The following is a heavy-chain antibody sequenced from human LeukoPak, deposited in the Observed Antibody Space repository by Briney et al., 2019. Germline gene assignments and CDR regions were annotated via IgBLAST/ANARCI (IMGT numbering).Heavy chain of an antibody. V-gene: IGHV1-2*02. CDR1: GYTFTGYY. CDR3: AGAEYSSSSGDY. CDR2: INPNSGGT. J-gene: IGHJ4*02. D-gene: IGHD6-6*01. Sequence: GASVKVSCKASGYTFTGYYMHWVRQAPGQGLEWMGWINPNSGGTNYAQKFQGRVTMTRDTSISTAYMEPSRLRSDDTAVYYCAGAEYSSSSGDYWGQGTLVTVSS.